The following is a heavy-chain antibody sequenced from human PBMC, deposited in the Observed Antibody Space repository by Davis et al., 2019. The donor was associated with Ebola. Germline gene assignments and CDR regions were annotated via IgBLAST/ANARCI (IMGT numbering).Heavy chain of an antibody. CDR2: ISAYNGNT. CDR1: GYSFTTYA. Sequence: ASVKVSCKASGYSFTTYAMHWVRQAPGQRLEWMGWISAYNGNTNYAQKLQGRVTMTTDTSTSTAYMELRSLRSEDTAVYYCARDLSGSYWSPPDYWGQGTLVTVSS. J-gene: IGHJ4*02. CDR3: ARDLSGSYWSPPDY. V-gene: IGHV1-18*01. D-gene: IGHD1-26*01.